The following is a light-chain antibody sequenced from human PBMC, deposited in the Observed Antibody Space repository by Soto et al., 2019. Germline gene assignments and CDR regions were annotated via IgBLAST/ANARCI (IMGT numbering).Light chain of an antibody. CDR2: DAS. CDR3: QQYDIWPPWT. CDR1: QSVGRK. V-gene: IGKV3-15*01. Sequence: EIEMTQSPATLSVSPGERATLSCRSSQSVGRKLAWYQQQPGQAPRPLIYDASNRAMGVPARFSGSGSGTEFTLTISRLQSEDVAVYHCQQYDIWPPWTFVQGTKVEI. J-gene: IGKJ1*01.